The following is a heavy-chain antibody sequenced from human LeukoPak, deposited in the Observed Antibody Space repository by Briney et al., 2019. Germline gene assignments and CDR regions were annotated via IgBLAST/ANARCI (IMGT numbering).Heavy chain of an antibody. D-gene: IGHD3-22*01. V-gene: IGHV1-18*01. CDR1: GYTFTSYG. J-gene: IGHJ4*02. CDR2: ISAYNGNT. Sequence: ASVKVSCKASGYTFTSYGISWVRQAPGQGLEWMGWISAYNGNTNYAQKLQGRVTMTTDTSTSTAYMELRSLRSDDTVVYYCARDPTDYYDSSAQGLSWGQGTLVTVSS. CDR3: ARDPTDYYDSSAQGLS.